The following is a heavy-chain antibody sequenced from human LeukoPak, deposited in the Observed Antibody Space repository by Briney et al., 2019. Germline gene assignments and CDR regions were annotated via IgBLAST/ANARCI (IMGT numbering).Heavy chain of an antibody. D-gene: IGHD3-3*01. J-gene: IGHJ4*02. V-gene: IGHV4-39*01. CDR1: GGPMSSSSYY. CDR3: ASRPIITIFGVVIKNHPFDY. Sequence: SETLSLTCTVSGGPMSSSSYYWGWIRKPPGKGLEWIGSIYYSGSTYYNPSLKSRVTISVDASKNQFSLKLSSVTAADTAVYYCASRPIITIFGVVIKNHPFDYWGQGTLVTVSS. CDR2: IYYSGST.